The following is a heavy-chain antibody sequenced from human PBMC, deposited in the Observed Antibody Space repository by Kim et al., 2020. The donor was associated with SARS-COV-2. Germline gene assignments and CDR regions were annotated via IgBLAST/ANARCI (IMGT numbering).Heavy chain of an antibody. J-gene: IGHJ4*02. CDR2: ISYDGSNQ. CDR1: GFIFSSSL. V-gene: IGHV3-30*04. Sequence: GGSLRLSCAASGFIFSSSLMHWVRQAPGKGLEWVAVISYDGSNQFYADSVKGRFSISRDNSNNTVFLQMNSLRPEDTAVYYCARDPNIVGDYYFDHWGQGTLVTVSA. D-gene: IGHD4-17*01. CDR3: ARDPNIVGDYYFDH.